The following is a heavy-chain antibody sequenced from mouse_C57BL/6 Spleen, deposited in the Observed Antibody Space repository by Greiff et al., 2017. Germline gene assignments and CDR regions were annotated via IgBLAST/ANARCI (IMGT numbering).Heavy chain of an antibody. J-gene: IGHJ3*01. V-gene: IGHV1-5*01. Sequence: VHLQQSGTVLTRPGASVKMSCKTSGYTFTGYWMHWVKQRPGQGLEWIGAIYPGNGDTSYNKKFKGKAKLTAVTSASTAYMELSSLTNEDSAVYYCTRGDYYGSSAFAYWGQGTLVTVSA. CDR2: IYPGNGDT. D-gene: IGHD1-1*01. CDR3: TRGDYYGSSAFAY. CDR1: GYTFTGYW.